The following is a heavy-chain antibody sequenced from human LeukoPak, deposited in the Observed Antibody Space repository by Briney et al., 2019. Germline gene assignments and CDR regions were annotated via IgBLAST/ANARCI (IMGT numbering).Heavy chain of an antibody. V-gene: IGHV3-33*01. J-gene: IGHJ3*02. CDR3: AGGQQRKRWLQLHAFDI. D-gene: IGHD5-12*01. CDR1: GFTFSSYA. CDR2: IWYDGSNK. Sequence: GGSLRLSCAASGFTFSSYALHWVRQAPGKGLEWVAVIWYDGSNKFYADSVKGRFSISRDNSKHTLYLQMNSLRAEDTAVYYCAGGQQRKRWLQLHAFDIWGQGTMVTVSS.